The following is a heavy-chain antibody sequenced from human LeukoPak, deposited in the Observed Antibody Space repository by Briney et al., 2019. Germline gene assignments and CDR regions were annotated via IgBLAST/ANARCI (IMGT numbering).Heavy chain of an antibody. CDR1: GGSISSYY. CDR2: IYYSGNT. J-gene: IGHJ6*03. D-gene: IGHD2-2*01. V-gene: IGHV4-59*01. CDR3: AREIVVVPAAHATYYYYYMDV. Sequence: PSETLSLTCSVSGGSISSYYWSWIRQPPGKGREWIGYIYYSGNTNYNPSLKSRVTISVDTSKNQFSLKLSSVTAADTAVYYCAREIVVVPAAHATYYYYYMDVWGKGTTVTVSS.